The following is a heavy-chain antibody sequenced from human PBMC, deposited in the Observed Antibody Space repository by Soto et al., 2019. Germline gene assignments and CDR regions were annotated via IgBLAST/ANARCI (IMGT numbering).Heavy chain of an antibody. CDR3: AGSGWYFRNWFDP. CDR1: GGSISSSSYY. CDR2: IYYSGST. V-gene: IGHV4-39*01. Sequence: SETLSLTCTVSGGSISSSSYYWGWIRQPPGKGLEWIGSIYYSGSTYYNPSLKSRVTISVDTSKNQFSLKLSSVTAADTAVYYCAGSGWYFRNWFDPWGQGTLVTVSS. D-gene: IGHD6-19*01. J-gene: IGHJ5*02.